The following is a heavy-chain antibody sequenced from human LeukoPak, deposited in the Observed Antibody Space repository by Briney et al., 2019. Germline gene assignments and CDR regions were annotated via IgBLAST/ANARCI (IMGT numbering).Heavy chain of an antibody. CDR1: GFTVSSNY. V-gene: IGHV3-53*01. CDR3: ARAGMITFGGAHYYYYGMDV. D-gene: IGHD3-16*01. Sequence: GGSLRLSCAASGFTVSSNYMSWVRQAPGKGLEWVSVIYSGGSTYYADSVKGRFTISGDNSKNTLYLQMNSLRAEDTAVYYCARAGMITFGGAHYYYYGMDVWGQGTTVTVSS. J-gene: IGHJ6*02. CDR2: IYSGGST.